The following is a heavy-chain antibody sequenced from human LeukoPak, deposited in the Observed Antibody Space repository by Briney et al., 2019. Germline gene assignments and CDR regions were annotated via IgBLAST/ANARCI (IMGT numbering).Heavy chain of an antibody. CDR3: ARGYYYYGMDV. CDR2: ISSNGGST. V-gene: IGHV3-64*02. J-gene: IGHJ6*02. Sequence: GGSLRLSCAASGFTFSSCAMHWVRQAPGKGLEYVSAISSNGGSTYYADSVKGRFTISRDNSKNTLYLQMGSLRAEDMAVYYCARGYYYYGMDVWGQGTTVTVSS. CDR1: GFTFSSCA.